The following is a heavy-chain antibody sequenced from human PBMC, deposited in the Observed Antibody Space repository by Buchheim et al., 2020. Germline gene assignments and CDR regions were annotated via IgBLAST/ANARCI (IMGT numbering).Heavy chain of an antibody. CDR1: GFTFSNYG. D-gene: IGHD2-15*01. V-gene: IGHV3-30*18. CDR3: AKDREETVVVVSATLGVDFDP. CDR2: ISYDGSNK. J-gene: IGHJ5*02. Sequence: QVQLVESGGGVVQPGRSLRLSCAASGFTFSNYGMHWVRQAPGKGLEWVAVISYDGSNKYYADSVKGRFTISRDNSKNTLYLQMNSLRAEDTAVYYCAKDREETVVVVSATLGVDFDPWGQGTL.